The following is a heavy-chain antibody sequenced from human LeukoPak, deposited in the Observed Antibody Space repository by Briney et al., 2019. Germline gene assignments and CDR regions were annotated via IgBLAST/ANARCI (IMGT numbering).Heavy chain of an antibody. CDR1: GFTFSNYA. CDR3: ARYSSGYSTYFDY. D-gene: IGHD3-22*01. J-gene: IGHJ4*02. CDR2: ISGSGGST. V-gene: IGHV3-23*01. Sequence: GGSLRLSCAASGFTFSNYAMTWVRQAPGKGLEWVSAISGSGGSTYYADSVKGRFTISRDNSKNTLYLQMNSLRAEDTAVYYCARYSSGYSTYFDYWGQGTLVTVSS.